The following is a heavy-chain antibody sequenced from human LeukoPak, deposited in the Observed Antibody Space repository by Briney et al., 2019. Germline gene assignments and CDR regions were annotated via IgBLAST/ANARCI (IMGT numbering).Heavy chain of an antibody. Sequence: ASVKVSCKASGYNLNTYHMHWVRQAPVQGLEWMGIITSTGTTTICAQKFQGRVTMTRDTSTSTVYMDLSSLRSDDTAVYYCATEYVRTHYFDWWGQGTLVTVSS. CDR3: ATEYVRTHYFDW. V-gene: IGHV1-46*02. CDR1: GYNLNTYH. D-gene: IGHD3-16*01. CDR2: ITSTGTTT. J-gene: IGHJ4*02.